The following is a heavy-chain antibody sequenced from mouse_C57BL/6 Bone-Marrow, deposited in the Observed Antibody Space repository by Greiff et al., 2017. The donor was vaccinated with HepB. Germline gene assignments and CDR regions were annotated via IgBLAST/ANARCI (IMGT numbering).Heavy chain of an antibody. J-gene: IGHJ3*01. V-gene: IGHV1-19*01. D-gene: IGHD1-1*01. CDR2: INPYNGGT. Sequence: VQLKESGPVLVKPGASVKMSCKASGYTFTDYYMNWVKQSHGKSLEWIGVINPYNGGTSYNQKFKGKATLTVDKSSSTAYMELNSLTSEDSAVYYCARPIYYYGSSLAWFAYWGQGTLVTVSA. CDR3: ARPIYYYGSSLAWFAY. CDR1: GYTFTDYY.